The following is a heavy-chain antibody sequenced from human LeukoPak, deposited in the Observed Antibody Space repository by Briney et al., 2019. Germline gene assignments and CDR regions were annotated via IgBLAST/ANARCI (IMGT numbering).Heavy chain of an antibody. CDR3: VYVDTEMATGDY. Sequence: PGGSLRLSCAASGFTVSSDYMTWVRQAPGKGLEWVSVIYSGGSTYYADSVKGRFTISRNNSKNTLYLQMNSLRAEDTAVYYRVYVDTEMATGDYWGQGALVTVSS. V-gene: IGHV3-53*04. D-gene: IGHD5-18*01. CDR2: IYSGGST. CDR1: GFTVSSDY. J-gene: IGHJ4*02.